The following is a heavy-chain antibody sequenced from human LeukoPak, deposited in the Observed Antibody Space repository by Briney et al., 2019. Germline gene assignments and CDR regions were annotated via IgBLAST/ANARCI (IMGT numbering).Heavy chain of an antibody. CDR1: GFTFSSYW. V-gene: IGHV3-74*01. CDR2: INTDGSDT. J-gene: IGHJ4*02. D-gene: IGHD4-11*01. Sequence: SGGSLRLSCAASGFTFSSYWMHWVRHAPGKGLVWVSRINTDGSDTNYADSVKGRFTISRDNAKNTLYLQMNSLRAEDTAVYYCARALIDYLGRDYWGQGTLVTVSS. CDR3: ARALIDYLGRDY.